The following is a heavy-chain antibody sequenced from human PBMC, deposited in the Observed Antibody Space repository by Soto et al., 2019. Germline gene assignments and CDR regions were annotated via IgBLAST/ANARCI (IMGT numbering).Heavy chain of an antibody. CDR2: ISYDGSNK. D-gene: IGHD6-13*01. J-gene: IGHJ6*04. CDR3: AKDGGSYSSSWYGTRLYYDDGMDG. V-gene: IGHV3-30*18. CDR1: GFTFSSYG. Sequence: GGSLRLSCAASGFTFSSYGMHWVLPAPGTGLEWVAVISYDGSNKYYAASVKGRFPISRDNSKNTLYLQMNSLSAEDTAVYYCAKDGGSYSSSWYGTRLYYDDGMDGWGEGTTGTVAS.